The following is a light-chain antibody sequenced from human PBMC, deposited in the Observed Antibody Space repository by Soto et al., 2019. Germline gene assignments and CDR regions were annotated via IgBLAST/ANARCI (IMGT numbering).Light chain of an antibody. CDR2: GAS. CDR1: QTISSY. J-gene: IGKJ3*01. Sequence: DIPMTQSPSSLSASVGDRVTINCRASQTISSYLNWYQQKPGKAPKLLIYGASALQSGVPSRFSGSGSGTDFTLTIRSLQPDDFATYYCQQSYNLPRTCGPGTKVDIK. CDR3: QQSYNLPRT. V-gene: IGKV1-39*01.